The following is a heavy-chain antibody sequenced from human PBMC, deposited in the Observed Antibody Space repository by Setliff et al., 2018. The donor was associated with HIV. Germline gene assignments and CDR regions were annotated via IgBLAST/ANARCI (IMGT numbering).Heavy chain of an antibody. D-gene: IGHD2-15*01. CDR1: GYTFTSYG. CDR3: AREGHVATPGSSEFDP. J-gene: IGHJ5*02. V-gene: IGHV1-18*01. Sequence: ASVKVSCKASGYTFTSYGISWVRQAPGQGLEWMGWISAYNGNTNYAQTLQGRVTMTTDTSTSTAYMELRLLTSDDTAIYYCAREGHVATPGSSEFDPWGQGTLVTVSS. CDR2: ISAYNGNT.